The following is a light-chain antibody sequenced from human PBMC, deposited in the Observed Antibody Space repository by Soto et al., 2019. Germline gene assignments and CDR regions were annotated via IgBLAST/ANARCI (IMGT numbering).Light chain of an antibody. CDR1: QSISSY. Sequence: DIQMTQSPSSLSTSVGGRVTITCRASQSISSYLNWYQQNPGKAPKLLIYDASSLQSGVPSRFSGSGSGTDFTLTINTLQPEDFATYYCQQGYSTPLTFGGGTKVKVE. J-gene: IGKJ4*01. V-gene: IGKV1-39*01. CDR2: DAS. CDR3: QQGYSTPLT.